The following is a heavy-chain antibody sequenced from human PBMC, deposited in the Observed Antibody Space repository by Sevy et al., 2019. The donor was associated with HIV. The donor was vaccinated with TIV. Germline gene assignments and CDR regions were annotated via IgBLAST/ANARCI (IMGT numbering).Heavy chain of an antibody. Sequence: SETLSLTCTVSRGSISSGDYYWSWIRQPPGKGLEWIGYIYYSGSTYYNPSLKSRVTISVDTSKNQFSLKLSSVTAADTAVYYCARVSIAARLGFDYWGQGTLVTVSS. D-gene: IGHD6-6*01. CDR1: RGSISSGDYY. J-gene: IGHJ4*02. CDR3: ARVSIAARLGFDY. CDR2: IYYSGST. V-gene: IGHV4-30-4*01.